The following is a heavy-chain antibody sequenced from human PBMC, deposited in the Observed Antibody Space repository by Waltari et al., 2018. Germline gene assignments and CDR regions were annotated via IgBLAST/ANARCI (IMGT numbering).Heavy chain of an antibody. CDR3: ARESGDYLLKYYFDY. Sequence: QVQLVESGGGVVQPRRSLRLSCGASGFTFRTYGMHWVRQAPGKGLEWVAEINYDGSKRYYAESVKDRFTISRDNSKSTLHLEMNSLRAEDTAVYYCARESGDYLLKYYFDYWGQGTLVTVSS. J-gene: IGHJ4*02. V-gene: IGHV3-33*01. CDR2: INYDGSKR. CDR1: GFTFRTYG. D-gene: IGHD3-10*01.